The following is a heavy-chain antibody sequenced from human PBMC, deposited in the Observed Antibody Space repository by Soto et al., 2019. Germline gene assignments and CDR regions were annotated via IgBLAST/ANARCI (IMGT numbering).Heavy chain of an antibody. CDR1: GFNFNDYA. CDR2: ISGSGGQS. J-gene: IGHJ4*02. V-gene: IGHV3-23*01. Sequence: EVQLSESGGGFVQPGGSLRLSCEASGFNFNDYAMAWVRQSPGQGLEWVSSISGSGGQSSYVDSVKGRFTISRDNVKNILSLDMSDLRVEDTALYYSAKDCRRLAVAGSAFDSWGQGILVTVSS. D-gene: IGHD6-19*01. CDR3: AKDCRRLAVAGSAFDS.